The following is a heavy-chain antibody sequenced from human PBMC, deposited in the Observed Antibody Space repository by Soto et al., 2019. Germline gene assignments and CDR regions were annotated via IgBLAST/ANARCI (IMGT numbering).Heavy chain of an antibody. J-gene: IGHJ1*01. CDR2: IYYSGST. CDR3: ARSYIWNYEEYFQH. Sequence: SETLSLTCTVSGGSISSYYWSWIRQPPGKGLEWIGYIYYSGSTNYNPSLKSRVTISVDTSKNQFSLKLSSVTAADTAVYYCARSYIWNYEEYFQHWGQATLGTLSS. D-gene: IGHD1-7*01. CDR1: GGSISSYY. V-gene: IGHV4-59*08.